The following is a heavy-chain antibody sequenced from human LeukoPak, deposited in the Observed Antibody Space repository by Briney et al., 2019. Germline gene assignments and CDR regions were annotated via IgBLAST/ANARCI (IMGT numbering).Heavy chain of an antibody. CDR3: ARAGICGAPYYFDY. CDR1: GGSISSGGYS. CDR2: IYHSGST. D-gene: IGHD1-14*01. Sequence: SETLSLTCAVSGGSISSGGYSWSWIRQPPGKGLEWIGYIYHSGSTYYNPSLKSRVTISVDRSKNQFSLKLSSVTAADTAVYYCARAGICGAPYYFDYWGQGTLVTVSS. V-gene: IGHV4-30-2*01. J-gene: IGHJ4*02.